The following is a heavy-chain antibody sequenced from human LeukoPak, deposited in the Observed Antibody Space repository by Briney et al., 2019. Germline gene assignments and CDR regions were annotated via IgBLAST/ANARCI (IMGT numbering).Heavy chain of an antibody. CDR2: IRYDGSNK. J-gene: IGHJ4*02. Sequence: GGSLRLSCAASGFTFSSDGMHWVRQAPGKGLEWVAFIRYDGSNKYYADSVKGRFTISRDNSKNTLYLQMNSLRAEDTAVYYCAKDIYSSSWYHFDYWGQGTLVTVSS. CDR1: GFTFSSDG. D-gene: IGHD6-13*01. CDR3: AKDIYSSSWYHFDY. V-gene: IGHV3-30*02.